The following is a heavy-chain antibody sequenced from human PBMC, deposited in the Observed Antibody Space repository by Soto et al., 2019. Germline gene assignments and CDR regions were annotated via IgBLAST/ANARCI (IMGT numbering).Heavy chain of an antibody. V-gene: IGHV3-30*04. Sequence: HPGGSLRLSCAASGFTFSSYAMHWVRQAPGKGLEWVAVISYDGSNKYYADSVKGRFTISRDNSKNTLYLQMNSLRAEDTAVYYCAKDPPGYKRYYFDYWGQGTLVTVSS. CDR1: GFTFSSYA. CDR3: AKDPPGYKRYYFDY. D-gene: IGHD1-1*01. CDR2: ISYDGSNK. J-gene: IGHJ4*02.